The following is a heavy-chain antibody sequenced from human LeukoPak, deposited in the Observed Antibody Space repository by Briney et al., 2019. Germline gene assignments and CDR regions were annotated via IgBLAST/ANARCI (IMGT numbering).Heavy chain of an antibody. J-gene: IGHJ3*01. D-gene: IGHD3-10*01. CDR3: VKEHVDRAFTRSFEI. Sequence: PGGSLRLSCAASGFTFSTNPMSWVRQAPGKGLEWVSAISPDNTYHADSVKARLTISRDDSKNTVYLQMNSPRAEDTARYYCVKEHVDRAFTRSFEIRGQGTVVTVSS. CDR1: GFTFSTNP. V-gene: IGHV3-23*01. CDR2: ISPDNT.